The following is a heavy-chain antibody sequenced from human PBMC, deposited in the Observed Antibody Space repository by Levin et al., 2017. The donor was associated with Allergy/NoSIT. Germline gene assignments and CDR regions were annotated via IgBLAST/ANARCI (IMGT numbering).Heavy chain of an antibody. CDR2: FDPEDGET. V-gene: IGHV1-24*01. D-gene: IGHD6-13*01. CDR1: GYTLTELS. Sequence: GESLKISCKVSGYTLTELSMHWVRQAPGKGLEWMGGFDPEDGETIYAQKFQGRVTMTEDTSTDTAYMELSSLRSEDTAVYYCYGSRESSWYDAFDIWGQGTMVTVSS. J-gene: IGHJ3*02. CDR3: YGSRESSWYDAFDI.